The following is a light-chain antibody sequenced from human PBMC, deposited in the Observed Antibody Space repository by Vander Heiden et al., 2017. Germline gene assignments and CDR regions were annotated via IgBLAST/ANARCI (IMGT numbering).Light chain of an antibody. CDR2: KAS. Sequence: DIQMTQSPSTLSASVGDRVTITCRASQSISSWLAWYQQKPGKAPKLLIYKASSLESGVPSRFSGSESGTEFTLTISSLQPDDFATYSCQQDNSYYTFGQGTKMEIK. CDR3: QQDNSYYT. V-gene: IGKV1-5*03. CDR1: QSISSW. J-gene: IGKJ2*01.